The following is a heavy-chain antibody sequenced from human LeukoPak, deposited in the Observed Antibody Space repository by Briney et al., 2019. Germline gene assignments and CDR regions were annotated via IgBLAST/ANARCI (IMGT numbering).Heavy chain of an antibody. D-gene: IGHD2-15*01. J-gene: IGHJ4*02. Sequence: GGSLRLSCAASGFISSTYSMNWVRQAPGKGLEWVSAICSNDNNTYYANSVKGRFTISRDNSKNTLSLQLNSLRAEDTAVYYCAKGTSSSCYSAPNYWGQGTLVTVSS. CDR2: ICSNDNNT. CDR3: AKGTSSSCYSAPNY. V-gene: IGHV3-23*01. CDR1: GFISSTYS.